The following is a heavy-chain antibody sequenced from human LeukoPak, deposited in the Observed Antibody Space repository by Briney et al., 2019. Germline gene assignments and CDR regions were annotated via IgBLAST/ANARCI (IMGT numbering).Heavy chain of an antibody. CDR3: ANIIRKYTSGYYYFDY. J-gene: IGHJ4*02. CDR1: GFTFSDYS. V-gene: IGHV3-21*01. D-gene: IGHD6-25*01. CDR2: ISSSSSYI. Sequence: GGSLRLSCAASGFTFSDYSMNWVRQAPGKGLEWVSYISSSSSYIYYADSVKGRFTISRDNSKNTLYLQMNSLRAEDTAVYYCANIIRKYTSGYYYFDYWGQGTLVTVSS.